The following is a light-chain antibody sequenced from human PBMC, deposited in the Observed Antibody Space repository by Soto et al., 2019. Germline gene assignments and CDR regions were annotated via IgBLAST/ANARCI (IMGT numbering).Light chain of an antibody. CDR1: QSVRSNF. CDR2: GAS. V-gene: IGKV3-20*01. CDR3: QQYGSSPET. Sequence: EIVLTQSPGTLSLSPGERATLSCRASQSVRSNFLAWYQQKPGQAPRLLIYGASSRATGIPDRFSGSGSGTDFTLTVSRLEPEDFAVYYCQQYGSSPETFGQGTKVEIK. J-gene: IGKJ1*01.